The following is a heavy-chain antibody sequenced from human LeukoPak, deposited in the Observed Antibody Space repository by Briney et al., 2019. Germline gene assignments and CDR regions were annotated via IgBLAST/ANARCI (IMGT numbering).Heavy chain of an antibody. J-gene: IGHJ4*02. CDR2: IKQDGSEK. Sequence: GGSLRLSCAASGFTFSSYWMSWVRQAPGKGLEWVANIKQDGSEKYYVDSVKGRFTISRDNAKNSLYLQMNSPRAEDTAVYYCARVRKDCSGGSCYSFDFDYWGQGTLVTVSS. V-gene: IGHV3-7*01. D-gene: IGHD2-15*01. CDR1: GFTFSSYW. CDR3: ARVRKDCSGGSCYSFDFDY.